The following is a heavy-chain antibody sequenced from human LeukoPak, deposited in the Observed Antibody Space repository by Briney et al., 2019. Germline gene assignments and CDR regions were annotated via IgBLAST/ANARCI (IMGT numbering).Heavy chain of an antibody. Sequence: GGSLRLSCAASGFTFSSYAMHWVRQAPGKGLEWVAVISYDGSNKYYADSVKGRFTISRDNSKNTLYLQMNSLRAEDTAVYYCARDLFSMIVVVPGARGMDVWGQGTTVTVSS. CDR3: ARDLFSMIVVVPGARGMDV. V-gene: IGHV3-30-3*01. J-gene: IGHJ6*02. CDR2: ISYDGSNK. CDR1: GFTFSSYA. D-gene: IGHD3-22*01.